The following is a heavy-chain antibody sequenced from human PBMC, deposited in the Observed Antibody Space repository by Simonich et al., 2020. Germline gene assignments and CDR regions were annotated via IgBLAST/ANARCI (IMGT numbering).Heavy chain of an antibody. CDR2: INHSGIT. J-gene: IGHJ4*02. V-gene: IGHV4-34*01. CDR3: ARLGVYDSSGYNDY. D-gene: IGHD3-22*01. CDR1: GGFFSGYY. Sequence: VQLQQWGAGLLKPSETLSLNCAVYGGFFSGYYWSWIRQPPGKGLEWIGEINHSGITNDNPSLKSRVTISVDTSKSRFSLKLSSVTAADTAVYYCARLGVYDSSGYNDYWGQGTLVTVSS.